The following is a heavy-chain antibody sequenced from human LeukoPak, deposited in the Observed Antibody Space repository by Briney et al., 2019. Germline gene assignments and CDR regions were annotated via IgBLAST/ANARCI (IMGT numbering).Heavy chain of an antibody. CDR2: TYYRSKWYN. CDR3: ARESGITGTPINWFDP. V-gene: IGHV6-1*01. J-gene: IGHJ5*02. CDR1: GDGVSSNSAA. Sequence: SQTLSLTCAISGDGVSSNSAAWNWIRQSPSRGLEWLGRTYYRSKWYNDYAVSVKSRITINPDTSKNQFSLQLNSVTPEDTAVYYCARESGITGTPINWFDPWGQGTLVTVSS. D-gene: IGHD1-7*01.